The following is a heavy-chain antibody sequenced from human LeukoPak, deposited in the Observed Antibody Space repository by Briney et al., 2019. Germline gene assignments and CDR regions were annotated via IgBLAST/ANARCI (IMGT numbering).Heavy chain of an antibody. J-gene: IGHJ4*02. CDR2: IGTSGNTI. D-gene: IGHD6-19*01. Sequence: GGSLRLSCAASGFTFSGYITNWVRQAPGKGLEWVSFIGTSGNTIYYADSVKGRFTVSRDNAKNSLYLQMNSLRAEDTAVYYCARDQWLDYWGQGTLVTVSS. V-gene: IGHV3-48*01. CDR1: GFTFSGYI. CDR3: ARDQWLDY.